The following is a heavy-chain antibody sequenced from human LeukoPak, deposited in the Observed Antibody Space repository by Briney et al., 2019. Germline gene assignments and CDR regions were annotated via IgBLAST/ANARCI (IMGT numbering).Heavy chain of an antibody. Sequence: GGSLRLSCAASGFTFSTYWMTWVRQAPGKGLEWVANIKQDGSDKYYVDSVKGRFTISKDNAKNTLYLQMNSLRAEDTAVYYCARDGYSYASGGFDNWGQGTLVTVSS. CDR2: IKQDGSDK. J-gene: IGHJ4*02. CDR1: GFTFSTYW. V-gene: IGHV3-7*01. D-gene: IGHD5-18*01. CDR3: ARDGYSYASGGFDN.